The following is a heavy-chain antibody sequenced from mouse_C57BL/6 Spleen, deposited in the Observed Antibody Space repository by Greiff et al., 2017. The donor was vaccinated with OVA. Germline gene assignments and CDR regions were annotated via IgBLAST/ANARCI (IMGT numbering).Heavy chain of an antibody. Sequence: VQLQESGAELVRPGASVTLSCKASGYTFTDYEMHWVKQTPVHGLEWIGAIDPETGGTAYNQKFKGKAILTADKSSSTAYMELRSLTSEDSAVYYCTREGGTAQAPFADWGQGTLVTVSA. D-gene: IGHD3-2*02. CDR1: GYTFTDYE. V-gene: IGHV1-15*01. CDR3: TREGGTAQAPFAD. J-gene: IGHJ3*01. CDR2: IDPETGGT.